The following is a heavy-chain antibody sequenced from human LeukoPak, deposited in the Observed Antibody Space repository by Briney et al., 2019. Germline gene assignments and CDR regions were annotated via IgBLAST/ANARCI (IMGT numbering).Heavy chain of an antibody. Sequence: GGSLRLSCAASGFTFSSYGMSWVRQAPGKGLEWVAVISYDGSNKYYADSVKGRFTISRDNSKNTLYLQMNSLRAEDTAVYYCAKDFWQLPPSFFDYWGQGTLVTVSS. CDR3: AKDFWQLPPSFFDY. CDR1: GFTFSSYG. J-gene: IGHJ4*02. V-gene: IGHV3-30*18. D-gene: IGHD2-15*01. CDR2: ISYDGSNK.